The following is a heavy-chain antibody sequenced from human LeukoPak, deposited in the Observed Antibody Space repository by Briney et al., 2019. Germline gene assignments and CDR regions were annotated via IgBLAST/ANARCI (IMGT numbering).Heavy chain of an antibody. CDR2: ISGNGGTT. CDR3: AKVGDYDFWSGYSPFDY. V-gene: IGHV3-23*01. D-gene: IGHD3-3*01. CDR1: GFTFNSYA. Sequence: GGSLRLSCAASGFTFNSYATGWVRQAPGKGLEWVSSISGNGGTTYYADSVKGRFTISRDNSKNTLYLQMNSLRAEDTAVYYCAKVGDYDFWSGYSPFDYWGQGTLVTVSS. J-gene: IGHJ4*02.